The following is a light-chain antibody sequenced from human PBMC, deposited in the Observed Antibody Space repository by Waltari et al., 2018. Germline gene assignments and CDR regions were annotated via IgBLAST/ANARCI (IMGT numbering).Light chain of an antibody. J-gene: IGKJ4*01. V-gene: IGKV1-39*01. CDR1: QNIRSY. CDR2: GAS. CDR3: QQGYTAPLT. Sequence: DIQLTQAPSSLSASEGDRVTITCRASQNIRSYLNWFQQSPGKAPNLLIYGASSLQSGIPSRFSGIGYGTDFTLTISSLQPEDFTTYYCQQGYTAPLTFCGGTKLEIK.